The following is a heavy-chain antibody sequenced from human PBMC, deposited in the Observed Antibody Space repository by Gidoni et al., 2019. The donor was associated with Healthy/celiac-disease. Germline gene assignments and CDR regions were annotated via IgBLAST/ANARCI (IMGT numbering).Heavy chain of an antibody. CDR2: IYTSGST. J-gene: IGHJ5*02. CDR1: GGSISSGSYY. D-gene: IGHD6-6*01. CDR3: ARDKAARPVT. Sequence: QVQLQESGPGLVKPSQTLSLTCTVSGGSISSGSYYWSWIRPPAGKGLEWIGRIYTSGSTNYNPALKSRVTISVDTSKNQFSLKLSSVTAADTAVYYCARDKAARPVTWGQGTLVTVSS. V-gene: IGHV4-61*02.